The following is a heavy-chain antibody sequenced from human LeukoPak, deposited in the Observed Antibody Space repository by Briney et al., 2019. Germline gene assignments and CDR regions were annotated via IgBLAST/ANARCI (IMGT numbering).Heavy chain of an antibody. CDR3: AKAYYDFWSGSEWHFDY. Sequence: GASLRLSCAASGSTFSSYAMSWVRQAPGKGLEWVSAISGSGGSTYYADSVKGRFTISRDNSKNTLYLQMNSLRAEDTAVYYCAKAYYDFWSGSEWHFDYWGQGTLVTVSS. V-gene: IGHV3-23*01. J-gene: IGHJ4*02. CDR1: GSTFSSYA. D-gene: IGHD3-3*01. CDR2: ISGSGGST.